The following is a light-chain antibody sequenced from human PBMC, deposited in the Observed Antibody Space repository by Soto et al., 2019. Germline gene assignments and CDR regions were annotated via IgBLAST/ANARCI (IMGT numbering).Light chain of an antibody. Sequence: DIQITQSPPSVSASVGDRVTITCRASQSISSWLAWYQQKPGKAPKLLIYDASSLESGVPSRFSGSGSGTEFTLTISSLQPDDFATYYCQQYNSYSWTFGQGTKVDIK. V-gene: IGKV1-5*01. J-gene: IGKJ1*01. CDR2: DAS. CDR3: QQYNSYSWT. CDR1: QSISSW.